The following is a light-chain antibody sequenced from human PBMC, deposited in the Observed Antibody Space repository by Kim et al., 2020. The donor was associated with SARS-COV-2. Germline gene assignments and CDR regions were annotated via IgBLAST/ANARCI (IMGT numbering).Light chain of an antibody. CDR2: EDN. Sequence: GKTVTISCTRSSGSIASNDVQWYQQRPGSSPTTVIYEDNQRPSGVPDRFSGSIDSSSNSASLTIPGLKTEDEADYYCQSYDSSLWVFGGGTQLTVL. CDR3: QSYDSSLWV. V-gene: IGLV6-57*01. J-gene: IGLJ3*02. CDR1: SGSIASND.